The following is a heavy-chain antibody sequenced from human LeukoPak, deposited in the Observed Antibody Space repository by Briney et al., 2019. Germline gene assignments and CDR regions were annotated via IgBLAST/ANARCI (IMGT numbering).Heavy chain of an antibody. Sequence: GGSLRLSCAASGFTFSDYYMSWIRQVPGKGLEWVSYIRSSGSTIYYADSVKGRFTISRDNAKNSLYLQMNSLRAEDTAVYYCARSAAGDYDFWSGPAPFDPWGQGTLVTVSS. CDR3: ARSAAGDYDFWSGPAPFDP. D-gene: IGHD3-3*01. CDR2: IRSSGSTI. V-gene: IGHV3-11*01. CDR1: GFTFSDYY. J-gene: IGHJ5*02.